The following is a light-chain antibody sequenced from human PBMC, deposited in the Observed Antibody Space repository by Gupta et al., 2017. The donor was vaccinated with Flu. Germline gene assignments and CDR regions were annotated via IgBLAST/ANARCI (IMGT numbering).Light chain of an antibody. V-gene: IGLV3-10*01. J-gene: IGLJ2*01. Sequence: GDALPRKYAFWYQQRSGQAPVLVIYEDTKRPSGIPERFSGSTSGTVATLSISGAQVDDEGDYYCYSTDSSSIERLFGRGTKLTVL. CDR1: ALPRKY. CDR2: EDT. CDR3: YSTDSSSIERL.